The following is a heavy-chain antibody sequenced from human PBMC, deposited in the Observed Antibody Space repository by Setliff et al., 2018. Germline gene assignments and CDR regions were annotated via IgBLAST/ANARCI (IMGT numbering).Heavy chain of an antibody. CDR3: AKGQGQYYDCSGYYGRVLDY. CDR2: ISGSGSTT. CDR1: GFTFSTYE. Sequence: GGSLRLSCEASGFTFSTYEMNWVRQAPGKGLEWVSYISGSGSTTYYADSVMGRFTISRDDSKNTLFLEMNSLRTEDTAVYYCAKGQGQYYDCSGYYGRVLDYWGQGTLVTVSS. V-gene: IGHV3-48*03. D-gene: IGHD3-22*01. J-gene: IGHJ4*02.